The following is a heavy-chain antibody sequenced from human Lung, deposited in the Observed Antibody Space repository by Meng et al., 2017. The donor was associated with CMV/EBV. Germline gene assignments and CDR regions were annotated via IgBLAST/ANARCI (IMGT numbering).Heavy chain of an antibody. Sequence: GEXXKISCAATGFTFSTYVMTWVRQAPGKGLEWVSSISGSSRGTYFADSVKGRFTTSRDNSKKMLYVQMNSLRVDDTAIYYCARGRVSAAYDAFDIWGQGTMVTVSS. CDR2: ISGSSRGT. CDR3: ARGRVSAAYDAFDI. J-gene: IGHJ3*02. V-gene: IGHV3-23*01. D-gene: IGHD2-2*01. CDR1: GFTFSTYV.